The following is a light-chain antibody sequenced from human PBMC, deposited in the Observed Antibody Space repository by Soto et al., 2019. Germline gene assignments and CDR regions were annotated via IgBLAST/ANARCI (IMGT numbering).Light chain of an antibody. CDR3: QVWDSSSDHLYV. CDR1: NIGSKS. CDR2: DDS. J-gene: IGLJ1*01. V-gene: IGLV3-21*02. Sequence: SSALTQPHSASVAPGQTARITCGGNNIGSKSVYWYQQKPGQAPVLVVYDDSDRPSGIPERFSGSNSGNTATLTISRVEAGDEADYYCQVWDSSSDHLYVFGTGTKVTVL.